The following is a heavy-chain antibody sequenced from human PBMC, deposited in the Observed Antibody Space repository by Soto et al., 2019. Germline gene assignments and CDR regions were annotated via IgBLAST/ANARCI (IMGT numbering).Heavy chain of an antibody. J-gene: IGHJ5*02. CDR2: INHSGST. Sequence: SETLSLTCAVYGGSFSGYYWSWIRQPPGKGLEWIGEINHSGSTNYNPSLKSRVTISVDTSKNQFSLKLSSVTAADTAVYYCARDLNRYCSGGSCLNWFDPWGQGTLVTVSS. CDR1: GGSFSGYY. CDR3: ARDLNRYCSGGSCLNWFDP. D-gene: IGHD2-15*01. V-gene: IGHV4-34*01.